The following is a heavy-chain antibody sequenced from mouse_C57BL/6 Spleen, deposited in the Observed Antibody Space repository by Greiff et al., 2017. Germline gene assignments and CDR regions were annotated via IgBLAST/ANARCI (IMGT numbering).Heavy chain of an antibody. Sequence: EVKLQQSGPELVKPGASVKISCKASGYTFTDYYMNWVKQSHGKSLEWIGDINPNNGGTSYNQKFKGKATLTVDKSSSTAYMELRSLTSEDSAVYYCARYYYGSSYVGFAYWGQGTLVTVSA. CDR3: ARYYYGSSYVGFAY. CDR1: GYTFTDYY. D-gene: IGHD1-1*01. V-gene: IGHV1-26*01. J-gene: IGHJ3*01. CDR2: INPNNGGT.